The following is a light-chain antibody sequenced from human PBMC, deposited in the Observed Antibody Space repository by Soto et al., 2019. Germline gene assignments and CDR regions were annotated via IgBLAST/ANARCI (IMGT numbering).Light chain of an antibody. Sequence: QSVLTQPASVSGSPGQSITISCTGTSGDVGGYNYVSWYQQHPGKAPKVIIYEVTNRPSGVSNRFSGSKSGNTASLTISGLQAEDEADYYCAAWDDRLKGVIFGGGTKVTVL. J-gene: IGLJ2*01. CDR2: EVT. V-gene: IGLV2-14*01. CDR1: SGDVGGYNY. CDR3: AAWDDRLKGVI.